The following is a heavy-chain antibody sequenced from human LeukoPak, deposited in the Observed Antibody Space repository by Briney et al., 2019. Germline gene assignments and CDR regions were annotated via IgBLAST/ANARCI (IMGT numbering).Heavy chain of an antibody. Sequence: GGSLRLSCVVSGFTFNRCWMNWVRQAPGKGLEWVAHVNPDGRDTYYVDSVKGRFTISRDNAQNSMYLQMNSLRVEDTAVYYCTSWGDTTAEYFQRWGQGTLVTVSS. CDR1: GFTFNRCW. V-gene: IGHV3-7*01. D-gene: IGHD2-21*02. CDR3: TSWGDTTAEYFQR. J-gene: IGHJ1*01. CDR2: VNPDGRDT.